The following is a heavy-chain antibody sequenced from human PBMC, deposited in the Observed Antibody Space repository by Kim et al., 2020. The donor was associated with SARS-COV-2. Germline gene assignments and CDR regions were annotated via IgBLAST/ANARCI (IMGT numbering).Heavy chain of an antibody. D-gene: IGHD4-17*01. CDR1: GGSFSGYY. CDR2: INHSGST. V-gene: IGHV4-34*01. Sequence: SETLSLTCAVYGGSFSGYYWSWIRQPPGKGLEWIGEINHSGSTNYNPSLKSRVTISVDTSKNQFSLKLSSVTAADTAVYYCARALSDYGDYGGGDYWGQG. CDR3: ARALSDYGDYGGGDY. J-gene: IGHJ4*02.